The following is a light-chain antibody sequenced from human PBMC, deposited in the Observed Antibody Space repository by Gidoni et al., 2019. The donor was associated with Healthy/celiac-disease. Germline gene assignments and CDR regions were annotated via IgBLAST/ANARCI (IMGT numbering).Light chain of an antibody. CDR2: GAS. J-gene: IGKJ1*01. CDR1: QSVSSSY. CDR3: QQYGSSPWT. Sequence: EIVLTQSPGTRSLSPGERATLSCRASQSVSSSYLAWYQQKPGQAPRLLIYGASSMATGIPDRFSGSGSGTDFTLTISRLEPEDFAVYYCQQYGSSPWTFGQGTKVEIK. V-gene: IGKV3-20*01.